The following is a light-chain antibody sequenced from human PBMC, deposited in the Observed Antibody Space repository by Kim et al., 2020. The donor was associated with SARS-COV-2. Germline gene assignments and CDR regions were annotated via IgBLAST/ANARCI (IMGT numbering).Light chain of an antibody. CDR1: NSDVGGYNF. J-gene: IGLJ1*01. Sequence: GQSITISCTGTNSDVGGYNFVSWYQQHPGKVPKLILYDVINRPSGISPRFSGSKSGNTASLTIPGLQADDEADYYCSSYTSSNTLVFGTGTKVTVL. CDR3: SSYTSSNTLV. V-gene: IGLV2-14*03. CDR2: DVI.